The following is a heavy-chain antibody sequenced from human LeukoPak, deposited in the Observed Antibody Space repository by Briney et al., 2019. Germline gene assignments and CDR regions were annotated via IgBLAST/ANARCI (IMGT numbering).Heavy chain of an antibody. J-gene: IGHJ4*02. CDR1: GFPFSSYG. D-gene: IGHD3-16*01. Sequence: GRSLRLSCAAAGFPFSSYGMYWVRQTPDRCLQWVAYLRNDATYPNHSTSVRGRFSISNDHSKNTLQLQMSGPGVEHTAVFYRSAGGPGRGTLHYWGQGTLPTVPS. V-gene: IGHV3-30*02. CDR3: SAGGPGRGTLHY. CDR2: LRNDATYP.